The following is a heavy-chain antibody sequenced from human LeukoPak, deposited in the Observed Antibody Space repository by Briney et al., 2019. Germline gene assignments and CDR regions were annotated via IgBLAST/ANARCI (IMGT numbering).Heavy chain of an antibody. CDR2: IYYSGNT. Sequence: SETLSLTCTVSGGSISSSSYYWGWIRQSPGKGLEWIGSIYYSGNTYYNPSLKSRVTISVDTSKNQFSLKLSSVTAADTAVYYCARGFSSSWYDVYYYYMDVWGKGTTVTVSS. CDR1: GGSISSSSYY. J-gene: IGHJ6*03. D-gene: IGHD6-13*01. V-gene: IGHV4-39*07. CDR3: ARGFSSSWYDVYYYYMDV.